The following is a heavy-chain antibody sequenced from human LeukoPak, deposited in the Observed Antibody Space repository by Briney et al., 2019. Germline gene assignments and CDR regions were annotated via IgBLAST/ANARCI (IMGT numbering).Heavy chain of an antibody. CDR1: GGTFSSYA. CDR3: ARDDYGGAADAFDI. Sequence: SVKVSCKASGGTFSSYAISWVRQAPGQGLEWMGGIIPIFGTANYAQKFQGRVTITADESTSTAYMELSSLRSEDTAVYYCARDDYGGAADAFDIWGQGTMVTVSS. V-gene: IGHV1-69*13. J-gene: IGHJ3*02. CDR2: IIPIFGTA. D-gene: IGHD4-23*01.